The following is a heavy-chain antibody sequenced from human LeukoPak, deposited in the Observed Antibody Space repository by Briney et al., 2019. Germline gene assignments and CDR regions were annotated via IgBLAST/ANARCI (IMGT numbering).Heavy chain of an antibody. CDR1: GFSFSSSG. CDR2: IGSTGTDR. J-gene: IGHJ5*01. V-gene: IGHV3-21*01. Sequence: GGSLRLSCAASGFSFSSSGINWVRQAPGKGLEWVSSIGSTGTDRYYADSVKGRFTISRDNSKNTLYLQMNSLRAEDTAVYYCARAYSSGWFDYWGQGTLVTVSS. D-gene: IGHD6-19*01. CDR3: ARAYSSGWFDY.